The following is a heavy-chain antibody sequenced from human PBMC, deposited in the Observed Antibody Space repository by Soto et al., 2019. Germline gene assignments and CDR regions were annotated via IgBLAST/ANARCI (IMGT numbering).Heavy chain of an antibody. J-gene: IGHJ6*02. D-gene: IGHD4-17*01. Sequence: TLSLTCTVSGGSISSGDYYWSWIRQPPGKGLEWIGYIYYSGSTYYNPSLKSRVTISVDTSKNQFSLKLSSVTAADTAVYYCARGPYDYGEDYYYYGMDVWGQGTTVTVSS. V-gene: IGHV4-30-4*01. CDR3: ARGPYDYGEDYYYYGMDV. CDR1: GGSISSGDYY. CDR2: IYYSGST.